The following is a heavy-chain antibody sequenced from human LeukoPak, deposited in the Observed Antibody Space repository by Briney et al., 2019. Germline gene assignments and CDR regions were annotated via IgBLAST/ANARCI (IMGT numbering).Heavy chain of an antibody. V-gene: IGHV4-61*01. CDR2: IYYTGST. CDR3: ARGLRTVVISSYYYYGMDV. Sequence: SETLSLTCTVSGGSVSSGSYYWSWIRQPPGKGLEWIGYIYYTGSTNYNPSLKSRVTISVDTSKNQFSLNLNSVTAADTAVYYCARGLRTVVISSYYYYGMDVWGQGTTVTVSS. J-gene: IGHJ6*02. CDR1: GGSVSSGSYY. D-gene: IGHD2-21*01.